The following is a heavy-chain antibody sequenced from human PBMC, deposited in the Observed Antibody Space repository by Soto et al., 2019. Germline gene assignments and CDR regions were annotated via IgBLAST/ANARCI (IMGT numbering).Heavy chain of an antibody. J-gene: IGHJ6*02. V-gene: IGHV3-48*03. CDR3: VRGRSGDSTMVFLDGMDV. Sequence: EVQLVESGGGLVQPGGSLRLSCAVSGFTFSSYEMNWVRQAPGKGLEWVSYISRSGGLIYYAASVRGRFTISRDNAKNSLYLQMNSLRGEDTAVYYCVRGRSGDSTMVFLDGMDVWGQGTTVTVSS. D-gene: IGHD5-18*01. CDR1: GFTFSSYE. CDR2: ISRSGGLI.